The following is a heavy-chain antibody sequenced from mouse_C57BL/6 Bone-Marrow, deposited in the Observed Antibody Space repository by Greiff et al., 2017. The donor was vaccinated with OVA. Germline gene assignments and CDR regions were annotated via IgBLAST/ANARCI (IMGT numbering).Heavy chain of an antibody. Sequence: EVKVVESGGGLVQPGESLKLSCESNEYEFPSHDMSWVRKTPEKRLELVAAINSDGGSTYYPDTMERRFIISRDNTKKTLYLQMSSLRSEDTALYYCARQYPPIYAMDDWGQGTSVTVSS. V-gene: IGHV5-2*01. CDR3: ARQYPPIYAMDD. CDR1: EYEFPSHD. CDR2: INSDGGST. D-gene: IGHD5-1-1*01. J-gene: IGHJ4*01.